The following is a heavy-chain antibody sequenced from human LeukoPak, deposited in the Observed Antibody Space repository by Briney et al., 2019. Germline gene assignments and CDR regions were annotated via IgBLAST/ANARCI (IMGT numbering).Heavy chain of an antibody. Sequence: GGSLRLSCAASGFTFSSYGMRWVRQAPGKGLEWGAFVRYDGSNKYYADSVKGRFTISRDNSKNTLYLQMNSLRAEDTAVYYCAKVLLWFGESPIIDYWGQGTLVTVSS. D-gene: IGHD3-10*01. V-gene: IGHV3-30*02. CDR2: VRYDGSNK. CDR3: AKVLLWFGESPIIDY. J-gene: IGHJ4*02. CDR1: GFTFSSYG.